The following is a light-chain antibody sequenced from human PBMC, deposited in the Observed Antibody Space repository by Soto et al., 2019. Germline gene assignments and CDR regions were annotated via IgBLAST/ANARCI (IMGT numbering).Light chain of an antibody. CDR2: GAS. CDR1: QSVRSSS. J-gene: IGKJ1*01. V-gene: IGKV3-20*01. CDR3: QQSGDSPDTDRWT. Sequence: EIVLTQSPGTLSLSPGERASLSCRASQSVRSSSLAWYQQKPGQPPRLLIYGASSRATGIPDRFSGSGSGTDFTLTISRLDPEDFAVYFCQQSGDSPDTDRWTFGPGTKVEIK.